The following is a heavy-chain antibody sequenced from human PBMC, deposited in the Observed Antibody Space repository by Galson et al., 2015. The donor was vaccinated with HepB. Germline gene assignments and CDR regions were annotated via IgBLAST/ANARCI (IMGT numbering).Heavy chain of an antibody. J-gene: IGHJ2*01. D-gene: IGHD6-19*01. CDR2: ISLNSGST. CDR1: FDDYA. V-gene: IGHV3-9*01. CDR3: AKDRVPSSGSNWYFDL. Sequence: FDDYAMHWVRQAPGKGLEWVSGISLNSGSTGYADSVKGRFTISRDNAKNSLYLQMNSLRAGDTALYYCAKDRVPSSGSNWYFDLWGRGTLVTVSS.